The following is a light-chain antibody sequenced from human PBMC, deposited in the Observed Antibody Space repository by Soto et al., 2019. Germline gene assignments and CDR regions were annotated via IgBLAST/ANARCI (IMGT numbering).Light chain of an antibody. Sequence: QSVLTQPPSVSAAPGQKVTISCSGSSSNIGNNYVSWYQQLPGTAPKPLIYENNKRPSGIPDRFSGSKSGTSATLGITGLQTGDEADYYCGTWDGVFGTGTKVTVL. CDR1: SSNIGNNY. J-gene: IGLJ1*01. V-gene: IGLV1-51*02. CDR3: GTWDGV. CDR2: ENN.